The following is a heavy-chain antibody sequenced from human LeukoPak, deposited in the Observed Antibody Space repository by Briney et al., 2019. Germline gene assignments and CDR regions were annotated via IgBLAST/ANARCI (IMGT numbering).Heavy chain of an antibody. J-gene: IGHJ5*02. CDR3: ARLSFWFDP. CDR1: GGSISSGGYS. Sequence: SETLSLTCAVSGGSISSGGYSWSWIRQPPGKGLEWIGYIYHSGSTYYNPSLKSRVTISVDRSKNQFSLKLSSVTPADTAVYYCARLSFWFDPWGQGTLVTVSS. V-gene: IGHV4-30-2*01. CDR2: IYHSGST. D-gene: IGHD1-26*01.